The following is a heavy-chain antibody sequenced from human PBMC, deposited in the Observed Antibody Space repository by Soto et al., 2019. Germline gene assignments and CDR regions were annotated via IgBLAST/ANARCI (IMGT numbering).Heavy chain of an antibody. Sequence: SETLSLTCTVSGGSISSSSYYWGWIRQPPGKGLEWIGSIYYSGSTYYNPSLKSRVTISVDTSKNQFSLKLSSVTAADTAVYYCARHQRGAIVGAEAEFDYWGQGTLVTVSS. J-gene: IGHJ4*02. D-gene: IGHD1-26*01. V-gene: IGHV4-39*01. CDR1: GGSISSSSYY. CDR3: ARHQRGAIVGAEAEFDY. CDR2: IYYSGST.